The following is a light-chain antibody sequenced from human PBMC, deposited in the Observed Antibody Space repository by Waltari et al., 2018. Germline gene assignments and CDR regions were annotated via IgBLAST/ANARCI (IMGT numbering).Light chain of an antibody. CDR2: KAN. CDR3: ALYMGSGIWV. CDR1: SGSLSTTSY. J-gene: IGLJ3*02. Sequence: QTVVTQEPSLSVSPGGTVTLTCALSSGSLSTTSYATWYQQTPGQAPRTLLYKANVLASGVPDRFSGSILGNTAALTITGAQADDESDYYCALYMGSGIWVFGGGTRLTVL. V-gene: IGLV8-61*01.